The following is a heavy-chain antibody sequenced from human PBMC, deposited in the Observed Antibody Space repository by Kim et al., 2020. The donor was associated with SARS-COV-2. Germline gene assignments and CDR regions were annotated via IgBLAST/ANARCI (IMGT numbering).Heavy chain of an antibody. CDR2: INSDGSST. D-gene: IGHD2-2*02. V-gene: IGHV3-74*01. CDR1: GFNFSSYW. J-gene: IGHJ6*01. Sequence: GGSLRLSCAASGFNFSSYWMHWVRQAPGKWLVWVSRINSDGSSTSYADSVKGRFTISRDNAKNTLYLQMNSLRDEDTAVYYCARDIKTNPIPLWSYYYYG. CDR3: ARDIKTNPIPLWSYYYYG.